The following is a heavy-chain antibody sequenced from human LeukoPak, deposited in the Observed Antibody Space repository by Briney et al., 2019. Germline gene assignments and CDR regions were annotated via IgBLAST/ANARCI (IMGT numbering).Heavy chain of an antibody. CDR2: IIPIFGTA. CDR1: GGTFTSYA. J-gene: IGHJ4*02. V-gene: IGHV1-69*05. D-gene: IGHD6-13*01. Sequence: SVKVSCKASGGTFTSYAISWVRQAPGQGLEWMGGIIPIFGTANYATKFQGRVTITTDESTSTAYMEPSSLRAEYTAVYYCARGYSSSWSFEYWGQGTLVTVSS. CDR3: ARGYSSSWSFEY.